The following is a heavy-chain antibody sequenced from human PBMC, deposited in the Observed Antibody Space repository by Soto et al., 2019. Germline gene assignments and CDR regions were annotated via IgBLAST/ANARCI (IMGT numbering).Heavy chain of an antibody. V-gene: IGHV4-31*03. Sequence: SETLSLTCTVSGGSISSGGYYWSWIRQHPGKGLEWIGYIYYSGSTYYNPSLKSRVTISVDTSKNQFSLKLSSVHAADTAVYYCARDRDYYGMDVWGKGTTVTVSS. J-gene: IGHJ6*04. CDR1: GGSISSGGYY. CDR3: ARDRDYYGMDV. CDR2: IYYSGST. D-gene: IGHD3-10*01.